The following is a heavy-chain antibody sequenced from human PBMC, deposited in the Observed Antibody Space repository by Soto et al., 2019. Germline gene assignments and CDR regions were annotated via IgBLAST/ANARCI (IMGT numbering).Heavy chain of an antibody. CDR1: GFTFSSYW. D-gene: IGHD1-26*01. V-gene: IGHV3-7*01. Sequence: GGSLRLSCAASGFTFSSYWMSWVRQAPGKGLEWVANIKQDGSEKYYVDSVKGRFTISRDNAKNSLYLQMNSLRAEDTAVYYCARVQRGPGSSYYYYYGMDVWGQGTTVTVSS. J-gene: IGHJ6*02. CDR3: ARVQRGPGSSYYYYYGMDV. CDR2: IKQDGSEK.